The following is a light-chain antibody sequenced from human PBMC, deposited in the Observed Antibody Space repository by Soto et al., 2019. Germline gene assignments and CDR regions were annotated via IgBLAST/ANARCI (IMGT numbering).Light chain of an antibody. CDR1: SSDVGGYNY. CDR2: DVN. CDR3: CSYAGSYTYV. V-gene: IGLV2-11*01. Sequence: ALTQPRSVSGSPGQSVTISCTGTSSDVGGYNYVSWYQQHPGKAPKLMIYDVNKRPSGVPDRFSGSKSANTASLTISGRQAEDEADYYCCSYAGSYTYVFGTGTKVTVL. J-gene: IGLJ1*01.